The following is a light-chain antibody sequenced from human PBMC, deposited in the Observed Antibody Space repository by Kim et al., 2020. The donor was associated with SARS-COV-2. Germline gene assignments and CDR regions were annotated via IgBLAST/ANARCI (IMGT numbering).Light chain of an antibody. J-gene: IGKJ4*01. CDR2: DAS. CDR3: QQRSNLLT. Sequence: SLSPGESATLSCSASQSVSSYLAWYQQKPGQAPRLLIYDASNRATGIPARFSGSGSGTDFTLTISSLEPEDFAVYYCQQRSNLLTFGGGTKVDIK. V-gene: IGKV3-11*01. CDR1: QSVSSY.